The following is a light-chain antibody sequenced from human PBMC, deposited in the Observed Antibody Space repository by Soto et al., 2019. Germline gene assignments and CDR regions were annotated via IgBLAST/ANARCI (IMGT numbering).Light chain of an antibody. CDR2: DND. CDR3: GTWDSSLSAVV. J-gene: IGLJ2*01. V-gene: IGLV1-51*01. Sequence: QSVLTQAPSVSAAPRQKVTISCSGSSSNIASNYVSWYQHLPETAPKLLIYDNDKRPSGIPDRFSGSTSGTSATLGITGLQTGDEADYYCGTWDSSLSAVVFGGGTKLTVL. CDR1: SSNIASNY.